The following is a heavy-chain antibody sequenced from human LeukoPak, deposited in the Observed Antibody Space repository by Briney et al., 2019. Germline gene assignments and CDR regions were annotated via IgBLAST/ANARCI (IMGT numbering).Heavy chain of an antibody. J-gene: IGHJ4*02. CDR2: IDPKSGGT. D-gene: IGHD2-8*01. V-gene: IGHV1-2*06. CDR3: ARDSRVSADY. CDR1: GYTFSGDY. Sequence: ASVKVSCKXSGYTFSGDYIHWVRQAPRQGLEWLGRIDPKSGGTSFAHNFQGRVTMTTDTSISTVYMDLSSLRSDDTAVYYCARDSRVSADYWGQGTLVTVSS.